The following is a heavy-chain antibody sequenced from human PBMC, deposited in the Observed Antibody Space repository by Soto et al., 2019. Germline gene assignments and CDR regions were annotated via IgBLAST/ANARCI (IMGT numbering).Heavy chain of an antibody. CDR2: IYYSGST. CDR1: GGSISSGDYY. Sequence: QVQLQESGPGLVKPSQTLSLTCTVSGGSISSGDYYWSWIRQPPGKGLEWIGYIYYSGSTYYNPSRKSRVTIPVDTSKNQFSLKLSSVTAADTAVYYCARGGGMATSGGLSDYWGQGTLVTVSS. J-gene: IGHJ4*02. D-gene: IGHD5-12*01. V-gene: IGHV4-30-4*01. CDR3: ARGGGMATSGGLSDY.